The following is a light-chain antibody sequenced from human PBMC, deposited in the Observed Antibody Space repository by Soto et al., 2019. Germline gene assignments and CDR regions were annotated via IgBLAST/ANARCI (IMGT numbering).Light chain of an antibody. Sequence: DIVLTQSPATLSLSPGERATLSCRASQSVSSYVAWYQQKPGQAPRLLIYDASNKATGIPARFSGSGSGTDFTIPISSLEHEDFAVYYCQQRSNWSPSITFGQGTRLEIK. CDR3: QQRSNWSPSIT. V-gene: IGKV3-11*01. CDR2: DAS. J-gene: IGKJ5*01. CDR1: QSVSSY.